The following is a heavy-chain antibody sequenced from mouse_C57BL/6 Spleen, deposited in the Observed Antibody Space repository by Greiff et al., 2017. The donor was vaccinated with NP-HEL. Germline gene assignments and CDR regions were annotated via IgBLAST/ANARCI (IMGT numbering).Heavy chain of an antibody. Sequence: VQLQQSGAELARPGASVKLSCKASGYTFTSYGISWVKQRTGQGLEWIGEIYPRSGNTYYNEKFKGKATLTADKSSSTAYMELRSLTSEDSAVYFCARPVTGTYGTDYYAMDYWGQGTSVTVSS. V-gene: IGHV1-81*01. J-gene: IGHJ4*01. CDR3: ARPVTGTYGTDYYAMDY. D-gene: IGHD4-1*01. CDR2: IYPRSGNT. CDR1: GYTFTSYG.